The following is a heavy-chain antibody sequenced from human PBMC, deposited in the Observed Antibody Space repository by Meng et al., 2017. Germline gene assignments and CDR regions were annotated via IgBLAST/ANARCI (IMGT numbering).Heavy chain of an antibody. Sequence: PVPVKPSQTLSRPVSIPGDRFSSNSAAWHWFRPSPSRGLEWLGRTYYRSKWYNDYAVSVKSRITINPDTSKNQFSLQLNSVTPEDTAVYYCARGVVYAISYFDYWGQGTLVTASS. CDR1: GDRFSSNSAA. V-gene: IGHV6-1*01. CDR3: ARGVVYAISYFDY. CDR2: TYYRSKWYN. J-gene: IGHJ4*02. D-gene: IGHD2-8*02.